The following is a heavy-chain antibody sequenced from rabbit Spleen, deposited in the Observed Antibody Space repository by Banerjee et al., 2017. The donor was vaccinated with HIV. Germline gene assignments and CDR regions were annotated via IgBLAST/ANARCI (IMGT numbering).Heavy chain of an antibody. CDR1: GFDFSDKAV. Sequence: QEQLVESGGGLVQPEGSLTLTCKASGFDFSDKAVMCWVRQAPGKGLEWIACINVATGKPVYATWAKGRYTLSKTSSTTVTLEMTSLTAADTATYFCARDGAGGSYFALWGQGTLVTVS. V-gene: IGHV1S45*01. CDR3: ARDGAGGSYFAL. D-gene: IGHD8-1*01. CDR2: INVATGKP. J-gene: IGHJ4*01.